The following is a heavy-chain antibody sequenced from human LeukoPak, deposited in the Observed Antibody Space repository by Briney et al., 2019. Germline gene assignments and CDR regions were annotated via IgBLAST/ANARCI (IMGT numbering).Heavy chain of an antibody. CDR3: ASTPEIYCSGCSCYSGWGWFDP. D-gene: IGHD2-15*01. V-gene: IGHV4-59*01. J-gene: IGHJ5*02. CDR2: IYYSGST. CDR1: GGSISSYY. Sequence: PSETLSLTCTVSGGSISSYYWSWIRQPPGKGLEWIGYIYYSGSTNYNPSLKSRVTISVDTSKNQFSLKLSSVTAADTAVYYCASTPEIYCSGCSCYSGWGWFDPWGQGTLVTVSS.